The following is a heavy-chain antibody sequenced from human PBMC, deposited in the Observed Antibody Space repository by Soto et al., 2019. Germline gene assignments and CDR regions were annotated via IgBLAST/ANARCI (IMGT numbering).Heavy chain of an antibody. CDR2: INPSGGGT. CDR3: AREGRGQQLPINFDY. CDR1: GYTFTTYY. D-gene: IGHD6-13*01. J-gene: IGHJ4*02. Sequence: QVQLMQSGAEVKKPGASVKVSCKASGYTFTTYYMHWVRQAPGQGLEWMGIINPSGGGTNYAQKFQDRVTMTRDSSTSTVYMQLRSLRSEDTAVYYCAREGRGQQLPINFDYWGQGTLLTVSS. V-gene: IGHV1-46*01.